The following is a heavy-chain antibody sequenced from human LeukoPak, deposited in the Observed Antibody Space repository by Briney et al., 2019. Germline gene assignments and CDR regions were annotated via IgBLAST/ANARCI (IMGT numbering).Heavy chain of an antibody. Sequence: GASAKVSCKASGYTFTGYYMHWVRQAPGQGLEWMGWINPNSGGTNYAQKFQGRVTMTRDTSISTAYMELSRLRSDDTAVYYCARVPPIDFWSGYSAAVGPGRLDPWGQGTLVTVSS. V-gene: IGHV1-2*02. CDR2: INPNSGGT. CDR1: GYTFTGYY. CDR3: ARVPPIDFWSGYSAAVGPGRLDP. D-gene: IGHD3-3*01. J-gene: IGHJ5*02.